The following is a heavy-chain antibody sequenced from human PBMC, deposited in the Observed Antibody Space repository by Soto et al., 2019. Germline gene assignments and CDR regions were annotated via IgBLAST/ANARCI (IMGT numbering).Heavy chain of an antibody. Sequence: PSETLSPTCAVYGGSLSGYYCSWIRQPPGKGLEWIGEINHSGSPNYHPSLKRRFTISVDTSKNQFSLKLSSVPAADTAVYYCARCITMVRGPPGYWGQGTLVTVSS. V-gene: IGHV4-34*01. CDR3: ARCITMVRGPPGY. D-gene: IGHD3-10*01. CDR2: INHSGSP. CDR1: GGSLSGYY. J-gene: IGHJ4*02.